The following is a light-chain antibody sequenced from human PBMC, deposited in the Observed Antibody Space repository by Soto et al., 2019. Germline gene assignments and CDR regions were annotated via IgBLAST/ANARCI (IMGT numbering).Light chain of an antibody. CDR1: QSISNW. CDR3: QQYKSFSLT. Sequence: DIQMTQSPSTLSASVGDRVTITCRASQSISNWVAWYQQKPGKAPKLLIYKTSNLDSGVPSRFSGSGSGTEFSLILSSLQPDDFATEYCQQYKSFSLTFGGWNRVEVK. V-gene: IGKV1-5*03. CDR2: KTS. J-gene: IGKJ4*01.